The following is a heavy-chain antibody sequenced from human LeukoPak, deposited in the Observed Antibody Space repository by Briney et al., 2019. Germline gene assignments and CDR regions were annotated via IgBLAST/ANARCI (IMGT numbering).Heavy chain of an antibody. V-gene: IGHV3-13*01. Sequence: GGSLRLSCAASGFTSSSYDMHWVRQAPGRGLEWVSAIGIAGDTHYPDSVKGRFTISRENAKNSMYLQMNSLKDGDTAVYYCIRGGIQVSGIDAFDIWGQGTMVTVSS. CDR3: IRGGIQVSGIDAFDI. CDR2: IGIAGDT. J-gene: IGHJ3*02. CDR1: GFTSSSYD. D-gene: IGHD5/OR15-5a*01.